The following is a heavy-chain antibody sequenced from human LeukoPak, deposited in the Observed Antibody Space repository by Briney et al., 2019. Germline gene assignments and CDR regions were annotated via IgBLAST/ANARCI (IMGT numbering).Heavy chain of an antibody. D-gene: IGHD3-3*01. CDR1: GFTFSSYA. J-gene: IGHJ4*02. CDR3: AKDTDFWSGYPTLDY. Sequence: GGSLRLSCAASGFTFSSYAMSWVRQAPGKGLEWVSAISGSGGSTYYADSVKGRFTISRDNSKNTLYLQMNSLRAEDTAVYYCAKDTDFWSGYPTLDYWGQGTLVTVSS. CDR2: ISGSGGST. V-gene: IGHV3-23*01.